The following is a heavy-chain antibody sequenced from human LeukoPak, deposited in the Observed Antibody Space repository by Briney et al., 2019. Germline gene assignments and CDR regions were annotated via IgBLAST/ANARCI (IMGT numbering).Heavy chain of an antibody. Sequence: SVKVSCKASGGTFSSYAISWMRQAPGQGLEWMGGIIPIFGTANYAQKFQGRVTITTDESTSTAYMELSSLRSEDTGVYYCARGDSGWYDGNWFDPWGQGTLVTASS. CDR3: ARGDSGWYDGNWFDP. V-gene: IGHV1-69*05. CDR1: GGTFSSYA. CDR2: IIPIFGTA. J-gene: IGHJ5*02. D-gene: IGHD6-19*01.